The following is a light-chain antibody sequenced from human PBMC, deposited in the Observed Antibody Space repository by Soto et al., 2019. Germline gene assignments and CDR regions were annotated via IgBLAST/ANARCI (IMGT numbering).Light chain of an antibody. J-gene: IGLJ7*01. V-gene: IGLV2-8*01. CDR2: EVT. CDR3: SSYAASNNFYFV. CDR1: SSDVGGYNY. Sequence: QSALTQPPSASGSPGQSVTISCTGTSSDVGGYNYVSWYQQYPVRAPKLMIYEVTKRPSGVPDRFSGSKSGNTASLTVSGLRAKDEADDYGSSYAASNNFYFVFGGGTQLTVL.